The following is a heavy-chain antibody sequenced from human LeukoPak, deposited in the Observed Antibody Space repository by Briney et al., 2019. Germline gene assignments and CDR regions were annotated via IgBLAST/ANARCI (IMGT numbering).Heavy chain of an antibody. Sequence: SETLSLTCAVYGGSFSGYYWSWIRQPPGKGLEWIGEINHSGSTNYNPSLKSRVTISVDTSKNQFSLKLSSVTAADTAVYYCARAAYSSGWIIWGQGTLVTVSS. CDR2: INHSGST. J-gene: IGHJ4*02. V-gene: IGHV4-34*01. CDR3: ARAAYSSGWII. CDR1: GGSFSGYY. D-gene: IGHD6-19*01.